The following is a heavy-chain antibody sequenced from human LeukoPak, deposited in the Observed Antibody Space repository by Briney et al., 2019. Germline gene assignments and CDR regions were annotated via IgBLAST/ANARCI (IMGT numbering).Heavy chain of an antibody. J-gene: IGHJ4*02. V-gene: IGHV3-23*01. Sequence: PGGSLRLSRTASGFIFSSYAMTWVRQAPGRGLEWVSGIDNSGGVTYYADSVRGRFTISRDNSKNTLYLQMNSLRAEDTAVYYCAKHRRASSGWYFDYWGQGTLVTVSS. CDR2: IDNSGGVT. D-gene: IGHD6-19*01. CDR3: AKHRRASSGWYFDY. CDR1: GFIFSSYA.